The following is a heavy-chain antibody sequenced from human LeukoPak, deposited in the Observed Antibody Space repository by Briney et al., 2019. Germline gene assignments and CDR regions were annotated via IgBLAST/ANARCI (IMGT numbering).Heavy chain of an antibody. D-gene: IGHD3-10*01. CDR3: ARDTDYYDSGTYYNSRWFDP. Sequence: SQTLSLTCAISGDSVSTNSAAWNWIRQSPSRGLEWLGRTYYRSKWYNDYAVSVKSRISINPDTSKNQFSLQLNSVTPEDTAVYYCARDTDYYDSGTYYNSRWFDPWGQGTLVTVSS. V-gene: IGHV6-1*01. J-gene: IGHJ5*02. CDR1: GDSVSTNSAA. CDR2: TYYRSKWYN.